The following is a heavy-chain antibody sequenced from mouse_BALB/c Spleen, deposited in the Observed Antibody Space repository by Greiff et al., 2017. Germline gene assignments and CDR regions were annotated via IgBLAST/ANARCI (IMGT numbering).Heavy chain of an antibody. V-gene: IGHV2-6-7*01. Sequence: QVQLKESGPGLVAPSQSLSITCTVSGFSLTGYGVNWVRQPPGKGLEWLGMIWGDGSTDYNSALKSRLSISKDNSKSQVFLKMNSLQTDDTARYYCARVDSSGYRIFAYWGQGTLVTVSA. J-gene: IGHJ3*01. D-gene: IGHD3-2*01. CDR3: ARVDSSGYRIFAY. CDR2: IWGDGST. CDR1: GFSLTGYG.